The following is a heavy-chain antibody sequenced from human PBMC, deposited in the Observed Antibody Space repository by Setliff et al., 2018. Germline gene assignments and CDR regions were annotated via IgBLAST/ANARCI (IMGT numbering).Heavy chain of an antibody. CDR3: ARGYCSGGSCYNSNYYYYYMDV. CDR1: GFTFSSYA. V-gene: IGHV3-64*02. J-gene: IGHJ6*03. CDR2: ISSNGGST. Sequence: GGSLRLSCAASGFTFSSYAMHWVRQAPGKGLEYVSAISSNGGSTYYADSVKGRFTISRDNSKNTLYLQMGSLRAEDMAVYYCARGYCSGGSCYNSNYYYYYMDVWGKGTTVTVSS. D-gene: IGHD2-15*01.